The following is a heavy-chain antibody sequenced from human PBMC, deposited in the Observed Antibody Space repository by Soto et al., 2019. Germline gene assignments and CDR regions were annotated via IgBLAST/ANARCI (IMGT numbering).Heavy chain of an antibody. J-gene: IGHJ4*02. CDR1: GFSLTTSGVG. V-gene: IGHV2-5*02. CDR3: AHRILRTVFGLVTTTAIYFHF. CDR2: IYWDDDK. Sequence: QITLNESGPTVVKPAETLTLTCTFSGFSLTTSGVGVGWIRQSPGKAPEWLALIYWDDDKRYSASLKSRLTITKDTSKNQVDLTMASVDPADTATYYCAHRILRTVFGLVTTTAIYFHFWGQGTPVVVSS. D-gene: IGHD3-3*01.